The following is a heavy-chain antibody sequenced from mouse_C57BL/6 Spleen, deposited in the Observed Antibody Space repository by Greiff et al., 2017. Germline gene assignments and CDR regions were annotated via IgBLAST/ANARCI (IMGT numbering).Heavy chain of an antibody. V-gene: IGHV1-78*01. J-gene: IGHJ4*01. CDR3: AREGIGVRGEYYALRD. CDR1: GYTFTDHT. D-gene: IGHD2-14*01. CDR2: IYPRDGST. Sequence: QVQLQQSDAELVKPGASVKISCKVSGYTFTDHTIHWMKQRPEQGLEWIGYIYPRDGSTKYNEKFKGKATLTADKSSSTACMQLNRLTSEDSAVYCCAREGIGVRGEYYALRDWGQEASVTVSS.